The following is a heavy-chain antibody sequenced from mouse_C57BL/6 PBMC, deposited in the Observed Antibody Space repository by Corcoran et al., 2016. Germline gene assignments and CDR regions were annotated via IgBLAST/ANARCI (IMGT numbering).Heavy chain of an antibody. CDR1: GYTFTDYY. CDR2: INPNNGGT. CDR3: ARPPYFYY. J-gene: IGHJ2*01. V-gene: IGHV1-26*01. Sequence: EVQLQQSGPELVKPGASVKISCKASGYTFTDYYMNWVKQSHGKSLEWIGDINPNNGGTSYNQKFKGKATLTVDKSSSTAYMELRSLTSEDSAVYYCARPPYFYYWGQGTTLTVSS.